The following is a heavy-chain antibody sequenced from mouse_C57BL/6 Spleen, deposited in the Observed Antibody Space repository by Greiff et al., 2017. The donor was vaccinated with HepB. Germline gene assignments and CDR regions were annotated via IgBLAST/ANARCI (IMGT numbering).Heavy chain of an antibody. D-gene: IGHD1-1*01. V-gene: IGHV1-26*01. Sequence: VQLQQQSGPELVKPGASVKISCKASGYTFTDYYMNWVKQSHGKSLEWIGDINPNNGGTSYNQKFKGKATLTVDKSSSTAYMELRSLTSEDSAVYYCARGNRVYYYDYWGQGTTLTVSS. J-gene: IGHJ2*01. CDR3: ARGNRVYYYDY. CDR1: GYTFTDYY. CDR2: INPNNGGT.